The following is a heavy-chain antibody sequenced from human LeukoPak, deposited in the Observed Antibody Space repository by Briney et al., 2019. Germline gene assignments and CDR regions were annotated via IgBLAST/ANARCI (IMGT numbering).Heavy chain of an antibody. J-gene: IGHJ4*02. Sequence: QSGGSLRLSCAASGFTFSSYWMHWVRQAPGKGLVWVSRINTDETITTYADSVKGRFTISRDNAKNTLYLQMNSLRAEDTAVYYCAKGGDIVATTYYFDYWGQGTLVTVSS. CDR3: AKGGDIVATTYYFDY. CDR2: INTDETIT. D-gene: IGHD5-12*01. CDR1: GFTFSSYW. V-gene: IGHV3-74*01.